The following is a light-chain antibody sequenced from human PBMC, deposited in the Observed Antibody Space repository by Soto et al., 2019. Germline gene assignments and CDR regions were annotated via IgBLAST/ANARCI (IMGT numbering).Light chain of an antibody. J-gene: IGKJ5*01. CDR3: QQRSKWPPT. CDR2: GAS. CDR1: QSVSTN. V-gene: IGKV3-15*01. Sequence: EIVMTQSPATLSVSPGERATRSCRASQSVSTNLAWYQQRRGQAPRLLIYGASTRATGIPVRFSGSGSGTEFTLTICSLEREDFAVYYCQQRSKWPPTFGQGTRLEFK.